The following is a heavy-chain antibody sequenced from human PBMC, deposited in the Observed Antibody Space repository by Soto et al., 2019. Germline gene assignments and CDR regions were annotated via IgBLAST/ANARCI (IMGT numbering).Heavy chain of an antibody. J-gene: IGHJ6*02. CDR1: GGTFSSYA. CDR3: ALGDYSSGWLNYGMDV. CDR2: IIPIFGTA. D-gene: IGHD6-19*01. V-gene: IGHV1-69*13. Sequence: VASVKVSCKASGGTFSSYAISWVRQAPGQGLEWMGGIIPIFGTANYAQKFQGRVTITADESTSTAYMELSSLRSEDTAVYYCALGDYSSGWLNYGMDVWGQGTTVTVSS.